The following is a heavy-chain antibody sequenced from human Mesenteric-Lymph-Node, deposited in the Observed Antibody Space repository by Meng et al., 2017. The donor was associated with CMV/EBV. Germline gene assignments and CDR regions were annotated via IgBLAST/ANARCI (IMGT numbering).Heavy chain of an antibody. CDR2: MNPNSGKT. CDR3: ARVSLPYGMDV. V-gene: IGHV1-8*01. J-gene: IGHJ6*02. CDR1: EYILTDYD. Sequence: ASVKVSCKASEYILTDYDIIWVRQATGQGLERMGRMNPNSGKTDYTQRFRGRVTMTKNTSLGTAYLEMSSLTFEDTAVYYCARVSLPYGMDVWGQGTTVTVSS.